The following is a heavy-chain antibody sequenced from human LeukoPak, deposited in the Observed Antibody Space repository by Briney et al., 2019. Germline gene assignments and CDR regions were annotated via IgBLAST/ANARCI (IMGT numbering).Heavy chain of an antibody. D-gene: IGHD6-19*01. CDR1: GGSISSYY. Sequence: SETLSLTCTVSGGSISSYYWSWIRQPPGKGLEWIGYIYYSGSTNYNPSLKSRVTISVDTSKNQFSLKLSSVTAADTAVYYCARGSYSSGWYPGFDYWGQGTLVTVSS. CDR3: ARGSYSSGWYPGFDY. V-gene: IGHV4-59*01. J-gene: IGHJ4*02. CDR2: IYYSGST.